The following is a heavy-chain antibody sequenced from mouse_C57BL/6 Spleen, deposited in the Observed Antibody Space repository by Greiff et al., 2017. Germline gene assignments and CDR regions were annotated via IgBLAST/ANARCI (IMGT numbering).Heavy chain of an antibody. CDR1: GYAFSSYW. CDR3: ARRGFYYAMDY. Sequence: LQQSGASVKISCKASGYAFSSYWMNWVKQRPGKGLEWIGQIYPGDGDTNYNGKFKGKATLTADKSSSTAYMQLSSLTSEDSAVYFCARRGFYYAMDYWGQGTSVTVSS. J-gene: IGHJ4*01. CDR2: IYPGDGDT. V-gene: IGHV1-80*01.